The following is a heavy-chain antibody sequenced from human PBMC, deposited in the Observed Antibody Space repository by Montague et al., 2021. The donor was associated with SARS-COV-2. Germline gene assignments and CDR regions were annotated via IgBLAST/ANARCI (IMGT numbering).Heavy chain of an antibody. D-gene: IGHD6-25*01. CDR2: IFHSGRT. CDR3: ARDSQRSHFDY. Sequence: SETLSLTCAVSGGSISTDNWWSWVRRPPGKGLEWIGEIFHSGRTNYNPSLKSRVTISVDRSNNQFSLELSSVTAADTAIYYCARDSQRSHFDYWGQGILVTVPS. V-gene: IGHV4-4*02. CDR1: GGSISTDNW. J-gene: IGHJ4*02.